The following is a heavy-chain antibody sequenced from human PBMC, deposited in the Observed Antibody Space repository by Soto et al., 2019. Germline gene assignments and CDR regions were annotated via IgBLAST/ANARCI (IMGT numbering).Heavy chain of an antibody. CDR2: ISYDGSNK. CDR3: QNAAGTQHYYGMDV. CDR1: GFTFSSYA. Sequence: GGSLRLSCAASGFTFSSYAMHWVRQAPGKGLEWVAVISYDGSNKYYADSVKGRFTISRDNSKNTLYPQMNSLRAEDTAVYYCQNAAGTQHYYGMDVWGQGTTVTVSS. V-gene: IGHV3-30-3*01. J-gene: IGHJ6*02. D-gene: IGHD6-13*01.